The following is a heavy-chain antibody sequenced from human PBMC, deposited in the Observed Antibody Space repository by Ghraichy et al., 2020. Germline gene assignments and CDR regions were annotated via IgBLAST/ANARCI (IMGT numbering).Heavy chain of an antibody. CDR3: ARVPTGNGDYEAYFDY. D-gene: IGHD4-17*01. J-gene: IGHJ4*02. CDR2: IIPMFGVA. V-gene: IGHV1-69*10. Sequence: SVKVSCKASGGTLSSYGISWVRQAPGQGLEWMGGIIPMFGVANYAQKFQGRVTITADTSTSTAYMELSSLRSEDTAVYYCARVPTGNGDYEAYFDYWGQGTLVTVSS. CDR1: GGTLSSYG.